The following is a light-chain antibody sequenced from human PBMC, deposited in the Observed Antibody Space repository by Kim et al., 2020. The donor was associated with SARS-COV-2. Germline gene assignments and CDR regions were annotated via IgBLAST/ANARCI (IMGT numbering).Light chain of an antibody. CDR1: SSDVGGYNY. CDR2: DVI. J-gene: IGLJ2*01. CDR3: CSYAGSVV. Sequence: QSALTQPRSVSGSPGQSVTISCTGTSSDVGGYNYVSWYQQHPGKAPKLMIYDVIKRPSGVTDRFSGSKSGNTASLTVSGLQAEDEADYYCCSYAGSVVFGGGTQLTVL. V-gene: IGLV2-11*01.